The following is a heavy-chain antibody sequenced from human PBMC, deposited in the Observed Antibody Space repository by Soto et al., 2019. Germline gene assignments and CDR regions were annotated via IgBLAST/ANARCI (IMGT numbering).Heavy chain of an antibody. V-gene: IGHV1-46*01. J-gene: IGHJ6*02. Sequence: GASVKVSCKASGYTFTSYYMHWVRQAPGQGLEWMGIINPSGGSTSYAQKFQGRVTMTRDTSTSTAYMELRSLRSDDTAVYYCARDLHRDGMDVWGQGTTVTVSS. CDR1: GYTFTSYY. CDR2: INPSGGST. CDR3: ARDLHRDGMDV.